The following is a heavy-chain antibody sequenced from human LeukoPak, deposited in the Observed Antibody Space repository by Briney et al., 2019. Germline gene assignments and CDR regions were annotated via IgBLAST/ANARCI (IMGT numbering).Heavy chain of an antibody. CDR2: ISTSSRYI. J-gene: IGHJ5*02. Sequence: GGSLRLSCAASGFTLSYFDMNWVRQAPGKGLEWVSSISTSSRYIYYKDSVRGRFTISRDDAKNSLRLEMNSLRAEDTAVYYRARADCSSSTCYLRRSWFDPWGQGTLVTVSS. CDR1: GFTLSYFD. V-gene: IGHV3-21*01. D-gene: IGHD2-2*01. CDR3: ARADCSSSTCYLRRSWFDP.